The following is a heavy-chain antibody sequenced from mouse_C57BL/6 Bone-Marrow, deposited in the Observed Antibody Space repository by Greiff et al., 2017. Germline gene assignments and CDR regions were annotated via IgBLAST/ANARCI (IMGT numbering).Heavy chain of an antibody. D-gene: IGHD1-1*01. J-gene: IGHJ4*01. Sequence: QVQLQQSGAELVKPGASVKLSCKASGYTFPEYPIHWVMQRSGQGLAWFGWFYPGSGSIKYNENFTDKATLTAAKSSSTVYMELSRLTSEDSAVYFCERHEDRAYYYGSSYAMDYWGQGNSVTVSS. CDR2: FYPGSGSI. CDR1: GYTFPEYP. V-gene: IGHV1-62-2*01. CDR3: ERHEDRAYYYGSSYAMDY.